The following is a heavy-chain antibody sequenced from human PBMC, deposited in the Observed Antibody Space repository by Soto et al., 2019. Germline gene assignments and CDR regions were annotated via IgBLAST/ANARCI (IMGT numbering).Heavy chain of an antibody. V-gene: IGHV1-2*04. J-gene: IGHJ3*02. D-gene: IGHD3-22*01. CDR1: GYTFTGYY. CDR2: INPNSGGT. Sequence: ASVKVSCKASGYTFTGYYMHWVRQAPGXGLEWMGWINPNSGGTNYAQKFQGWVTMTRDTSISTAYMELSRLRSDDTAVYYCATTRKYYYDSSGYDAFDIWGQGTMVTV. CDR3: ATTRKYYYDSSGYDAFDI.